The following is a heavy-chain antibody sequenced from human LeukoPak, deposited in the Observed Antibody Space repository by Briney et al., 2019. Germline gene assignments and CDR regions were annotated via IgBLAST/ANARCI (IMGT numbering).Heavy chain of an antibody. D-gene: IGHD6-13*01. CDR3: ASTPRYQHSSSWDWYFDL. CDR2: IYYSGST. Sequence: SETLSLTCTVSGGSISSYYWSWIRQPPGKGLEWIGYIYYSGSTNYNPSLKSRVTISVDTSKNQFSLKLSSVTAADTAVYYCASTPRYQHSSSWDWYFDLWGRGTLVTVSS. V-gene: IGHV4-59*08. J-gene: IGHJ2*01. CDR1: GGSISSYY.